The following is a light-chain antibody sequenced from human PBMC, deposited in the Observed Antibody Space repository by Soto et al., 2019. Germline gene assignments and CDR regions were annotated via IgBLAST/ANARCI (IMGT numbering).Light chain of an antibody. V-gene: IGKV3-11*01. CDR2: DAS. Sequence: IVLSQSPATLSLNKEERATLSCRASQSVSSYLAWYQQKPGQAPRLLIYDASNRATGIPARFSGSGSGTDFTLTISSLEPEDFAVYYCQQRSIWLIT. J-gene: IGKJ5*01. CDR3: QQRSIWLIT. CDR1: QSVSSY.